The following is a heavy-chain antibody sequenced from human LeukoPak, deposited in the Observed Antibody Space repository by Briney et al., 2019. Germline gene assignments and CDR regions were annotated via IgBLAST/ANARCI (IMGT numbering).Heavy chain of an antibody. Sequence: GGSLRLSCATSGFTFSNYSLNWVRQAPGKGLEWVSSISRSSDYIYYADSVKGRFTMSRDNAKNSLFLQMNSLRADDTAVYYCARAPYDIVTGYSGYFDNWGQGTLVTVSS. CDR2: ISRSSDYI. D-gene: IGHD3-9*01. V-gene: IGHV3-21*01. CDR1: GFTFSNYS. CDR3: ARAPYDIVTGYSGYFDN. J-gene: IGHJ4*02.